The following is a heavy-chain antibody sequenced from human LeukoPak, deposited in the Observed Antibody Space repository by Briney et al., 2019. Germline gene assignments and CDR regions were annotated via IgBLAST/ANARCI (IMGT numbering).Heavy chain of an antibody. Sequence: ASVKVSCKASGYTFTGYYMHWVRQAPGQGLEWMGWINPNSGGTNYAQKFQGRVTMTRDTSISTAYMELSRLRSDDTAVYYCARVWHDYVWGSYRPTTEYYFDYWGQGTPVTVSS. V-gene: IGHV1-2*02. J-gene: IGHJ4*02. D-gene: IGHD3-16*02. CDR1: GYTFTGYY. CDR3: ARVWHDYVWGSYRPTTEYYFDY. CDR2: INPNSGGT.